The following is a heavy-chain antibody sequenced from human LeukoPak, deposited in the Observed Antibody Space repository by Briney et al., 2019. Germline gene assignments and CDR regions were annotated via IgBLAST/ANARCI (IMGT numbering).Heavy chain of an antibody. CDR2: IYADGRT. J-gene: IGHJ1*01. V-gene: IGHV3-23*03. D-gene: IGHD3/OR15-3a*01. CDR3: ARDPLDYASPQH. CDR1: GFTFSSSA. Sequence: PGGSLRLSCAASGFTFSSSAMSWVRQAPGKGLEWVSVIYADGRTFHADSVKGRFTISRDNSKNTLFLQMNSLRAEDTAVYYCARDPLDYASPQHWGQGTLVTVSS.